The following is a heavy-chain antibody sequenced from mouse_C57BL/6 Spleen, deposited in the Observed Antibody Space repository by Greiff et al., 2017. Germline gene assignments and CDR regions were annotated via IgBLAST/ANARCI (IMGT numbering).Heavy chain of an antibody. CDR1: GYTFTSYW. CDR2: IHPNSGST. J-gene: IGHJ4*01. CDR3: ARSDGYDEAMDY. D-gene: IGHD2-2*01. V-gene: IGHV1-64*01. Sequence: QVQLKQPGAELVKPGASVKLSCKASGYTFTSYWMHWVKQRPGQGLEWIGMIHPNSGSTNYNEKFKSKATLTVDKSSSTAYMQLSSLTSEDSAVYYCARSDGYDEAMDYWGQGTSVTVSS.